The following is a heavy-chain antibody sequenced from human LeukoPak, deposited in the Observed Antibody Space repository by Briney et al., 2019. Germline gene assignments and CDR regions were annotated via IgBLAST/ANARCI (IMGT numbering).Heavy chain of an antibody. J-gene: IGHJ3*02. V-gene: IGHV3-9*01. Sequence: SGESLRLSCAVSGFTFDDYAMNWVRQAPGKGLEWVSGISWNSGSIGYADSVKGRFTISRDNAKNSLYLQMNSLRAEDTTLYCCAKDNIAAAGTGAFDIWGQGTMVTVSS. CDR1: GFTFDDYA. CDR3: AKDNIAAAGTGAFDI. CDR2: ISWNSGSI. D-gene: IGHD6-13*01.